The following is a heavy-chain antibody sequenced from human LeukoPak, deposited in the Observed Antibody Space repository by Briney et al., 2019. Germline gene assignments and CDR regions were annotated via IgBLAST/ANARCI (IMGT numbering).Heavy chain of an antibody. V-gene: IGHV1-46*01. CDR2: INPSGGST. J-gene: IGHJ4*02. D-gene: IGHD3-22*01. CDR1: GYTFTSYY. Sequence: ASVKVSCKASGYTFTSYYMHWVRQAPGQGLKWMGIINPSGGSTSYAQKFQGRVTMTRDTSTSTVYMELSSLRSEDTAVYYCARDHCYDSSVVGLIDYSGQGTLVTVSS. CDR3: ARDHCYDSSVVGLIDY.